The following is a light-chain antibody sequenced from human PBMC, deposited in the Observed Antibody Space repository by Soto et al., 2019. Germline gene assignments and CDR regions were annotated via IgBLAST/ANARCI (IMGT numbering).Light chain of an antibody. CDR2: AAS. J-gene: IGKJ5*01. CDR1: QTVGRNY. Sequence: EIVLTQSPGILSLSPGEGTTLSCRASQTVGRNYLAWYQQKPGQAPRLLIYAASSRATGIPDRFSGSGSGTDFTLTISRLEPEDFAVYYCQQYAASPITFGQGTRLEIK. V-gene: IGKV3-20*01. CDR3: QQYAASPIT.